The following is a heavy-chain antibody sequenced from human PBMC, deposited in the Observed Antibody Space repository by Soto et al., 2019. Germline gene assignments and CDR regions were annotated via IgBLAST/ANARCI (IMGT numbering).Heavy chain of an antibody. Sequence: GGSLRLSCAASGFTLRSHRIHWVRQVPGKGLEWVSRVDTDGGGTSYADSVKGRFTISTDNAKNTVYLQMNGLRAEDTAVYYCARLGYCISTSCYYFDYWGQGTLVTVSS. CDR1: GFTLRSHR. CDR3: ARLGYCISTSCYYFDY. J-gene: IGHJ4*02. CDR2: VDTDGGGT. V-gene: IGHV3-74*01. D-gene: IGHD2-2*01.